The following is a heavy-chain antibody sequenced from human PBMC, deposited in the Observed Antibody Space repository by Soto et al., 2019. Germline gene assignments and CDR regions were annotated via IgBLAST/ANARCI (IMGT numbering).Heavy chain of an antibody. CDR3: AKDRITIFGVVIMYYYYGMDV. D-gene: IGHD3-3*01. CDR1: GFTFSSYG. Sequence: QVQLVESGGGVVQPGRSLRLSCAASGFTFSSYGMHWVRQAPGKGLEWVAVISYDGSNKYYADSVKGRFTISRDNSKNTLYLQMNSLRAEDTAVYYCAKDRITIFGVVIMYYYYGMDVWGQGTTVTFSS. J-gene: IGHJ6*02. V-gene: IGHV3-30*18. CDR2: ISYDGSNK.